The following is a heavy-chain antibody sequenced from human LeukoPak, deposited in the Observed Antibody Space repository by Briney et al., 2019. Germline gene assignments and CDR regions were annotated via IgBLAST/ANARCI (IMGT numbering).Heavy chain of an antibody. V-gene: IGHV4-59*08. CDR2: IYDSGTT. Sequence: PSETLSLTCTVSGDSIRSYYWSWIRQPPGKGLEWIGNIYDSGTTNYNPSLKSRVTISVDTSKNQFSLKLSSVTAADTAVYYCARRYCGGGSCYPEGDWGQGTLVTVSS. CDR3: ARRYCGGGSCYPEGD. D-gene: IGHD2-15*01. J-gene: IGHJ4*02. CDR1: GDSIRSYY.